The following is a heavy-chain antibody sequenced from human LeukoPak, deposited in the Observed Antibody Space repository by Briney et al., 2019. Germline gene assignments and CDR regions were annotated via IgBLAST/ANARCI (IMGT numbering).Heavy chain of an antibody. J-gene: IGHJ6*03. V-gene: IGHV3-23*01. CDR3: ARGGSSSPSYYYYYYMDV. CDR2: ISGSGVST. D-gene: IGHD6-6*01. CDR1: GFTFRTSG. Sequence: GGFLRLSCAASGFTFRTSGMSWVRQAPGKGLEWVSAISGSGVSTYYADSVKGRFTISRDNAKNSLYLQMNSLRAEDTALYYCARGGSSSPSYYYYYYMDVWGKGTTVTVSS.